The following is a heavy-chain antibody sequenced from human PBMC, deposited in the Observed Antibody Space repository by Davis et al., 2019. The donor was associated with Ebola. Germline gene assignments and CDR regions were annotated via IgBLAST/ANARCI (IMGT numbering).Heavy chain of an antibody. V-gene: IGHV4-59*01. D-gene: IGHD6-19*01. Sequence: SETLSLTCTVSGGSISSYYWSWIRQPPGKGLEWIGYIYYSGSTNYNPSLKSRVTISVDTSKNQFSLKLSSVTAADTAVYYCARCIAVAGTGLDYWGQGTLVTVSS. CDR3: ARCIAVAGTGLDY. CDR2: IYYSGST. J-gene: IGHJ4*02. CDR1: GGSISSYY.